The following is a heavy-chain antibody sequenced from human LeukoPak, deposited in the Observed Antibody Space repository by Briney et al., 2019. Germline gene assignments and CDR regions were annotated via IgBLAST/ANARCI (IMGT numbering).Heavy chain of an antibody. V-gene: IGHV4-59*01. J-gene: IGHJ2*01. CDR2: IYYSGST. Sequence: SETLSLTCTVSGASISTYYWSWIRQPPGKGLEWIGYIYYSGSTNYNPSLKSRVTISVDTSKNQFSLKLSSVTAADTAVYYCAREESRYFDLWGRGTLVTVSS. CDR3: AREESRYFDL. CDR1: GASISTYY.